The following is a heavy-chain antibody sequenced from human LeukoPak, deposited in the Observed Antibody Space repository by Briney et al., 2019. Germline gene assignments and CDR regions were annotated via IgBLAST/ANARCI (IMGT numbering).Heavy chain of an antibody. CDR3: ARGGLVTITTLDY. J-gene: IGHJ4*02. CDR1: GFTFSSYA. CDR2: ISYDGSNK. Sequence: GGSLRLSCAASGFTFSSYAMHWVRQAPGKGLEWVAVISYDGSNKYYADSVKGRFTVSRDNAKNSLYLRMDSLRAEDTAVYYCARGGLVTITTLDYWGQGTLVTVSS. D-gene: IGHD3-22*01. V-gene: IGHV3-30-3*01.